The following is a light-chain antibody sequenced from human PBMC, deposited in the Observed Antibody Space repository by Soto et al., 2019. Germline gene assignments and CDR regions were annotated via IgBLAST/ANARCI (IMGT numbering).Light chain of an antibody. J-gene: IGLJ1*01. V-gene: IGLV1-40*01. CDR2: GNT. CDR3: QSYDSTLSARYV. CDR1: SSNIGAGYD. Sequence: QSVLTQPPSVSGAPGQRVTISCTGSSSNIGAGYDVHWYQQRPGTAPKLLIFGNTNRPSGVPDQFSGSKSGTSASLAITGLQAEDEGDYYCQSYDSTLSARYVFGTGTQLTVL.